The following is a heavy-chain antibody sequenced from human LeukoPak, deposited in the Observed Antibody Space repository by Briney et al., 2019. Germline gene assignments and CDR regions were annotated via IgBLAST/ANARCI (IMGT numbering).Heavy chain of an antibody. CDR2: INPNSGGT. J-gene: IGHJ4*02. CDR1: GYTFTSYY. V-gene: IGHV1-2*02. CDR3: ARERGLWFGGLEVDY. Sequence: GASVKVSCKASGYTFTSYYIHWVRQAPGQGLEWMGWINPNSGGTNYAQKFQGRVTMTRDTSISTTYMELSGLRSDDTAVYYCARERGLWFGGLEVDYWGQGTLVTVSS. D-gene: IGHD3-10*01.